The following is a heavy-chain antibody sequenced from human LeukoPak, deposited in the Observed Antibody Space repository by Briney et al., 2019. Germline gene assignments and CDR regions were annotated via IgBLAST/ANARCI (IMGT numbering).Heavy chain of an antibody. D-gene: IGHD5-18*01. J-gene: IGHJ4*02. CDR1: GFTFSSYA. CDR3: AKDHAEVANTWIQLWLPYFDY. V-gene: IGHV3-23*01. CDR2: ISGSGGST. Sequence: PGGSLRLSCAASGFTFSSYAMSWVRQAPGKGPEWVSAISGSGGSTYYADSVKGRFTISRDNSKNTLYLQMNSLRAEDTAVYYCAKDHAEVANTWIQLWLPYFDYWGQGTLVTVSS.